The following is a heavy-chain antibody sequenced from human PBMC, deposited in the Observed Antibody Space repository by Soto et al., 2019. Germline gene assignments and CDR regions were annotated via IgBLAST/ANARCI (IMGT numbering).Heavy chain of an antibody. CDR3: ARGLVGYSSSSGIDY. V-gene: IGHV3-30-3*01. J-gene: IGHJ4*02. D-gene: IGHD6-6*01. CDR1: GFTFSSYA. CDR2: ISYDGSNK. Sequence: PGGSLRLSCAASGFTFSSYAMHWVRQAPGKGLEWVAVISYDGSNKYYADSVKGRFTISRDNSKNTLYLQMNSLRAEDTAVYYCARGLVGYSSSSGIDYWGQGTLVTVSS.